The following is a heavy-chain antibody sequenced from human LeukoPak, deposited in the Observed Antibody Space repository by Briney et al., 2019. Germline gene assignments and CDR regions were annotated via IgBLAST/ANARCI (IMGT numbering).Heavy chain of an antibody. D-gene: IGHD2/OR15-2a*01. CDR3: AGGSLGNGTSSDCCPLDY. V-gene: IGHV3-23*01. CDR1: GFTFSSYA. J-gene: IGHJ4*02. Sequence: PGGSLRLSCAASGFTFSSYAMTWVRQAPGRGLEWVSAISGSGGSTYYADSVKGRFTISRDNSKNTLYLQMNSLRAEDMAVYYCAGGSLGNGTSSDCCPLDYWGQGTLVTVSS. CDR2: ISGSGGST.